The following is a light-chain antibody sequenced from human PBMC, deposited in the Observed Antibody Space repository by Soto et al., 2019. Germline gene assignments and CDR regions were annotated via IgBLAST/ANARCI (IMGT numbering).Light chain of an antibody. CDR3: CSYAGSTTFVV. V-gene: IGLV2-23*03. CDR2: EGS. CDR1: SSDVGSYNL. J-gene: IGLJ2*01. Sequence: HSALTQPASVSGSPGQSITISCTGTSSDVGSYNLVSWHQQHPGKAPKLMIYEGSKRPSGVSNRFSGSKSGNTASLTISGLQAEDEADYYCCSYAGSTTFVVFGGGTKVTVL.